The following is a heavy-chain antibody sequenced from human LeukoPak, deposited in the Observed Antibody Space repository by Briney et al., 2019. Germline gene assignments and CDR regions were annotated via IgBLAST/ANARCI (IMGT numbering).Heavy chain of an antibody. CDR1: GYTFTVYY. V-gene: IGHV1-2*02. CDR2: INPNSGGT. CDR3: ARGSSSDWSVYDTFDI. Sequence: ASVKVSCKASGYTFTVYYLHWVRQAPGQGLEWMGWINPNSGGTNYAQRFQGRVTMTRDTSISTAYMELGSLRSGDTAVYYCARGSSSDWSVYDTFDIWGQGTMVTVSS. D-gene: IGHD6-19*01. J-gene: IGHJ3*02.